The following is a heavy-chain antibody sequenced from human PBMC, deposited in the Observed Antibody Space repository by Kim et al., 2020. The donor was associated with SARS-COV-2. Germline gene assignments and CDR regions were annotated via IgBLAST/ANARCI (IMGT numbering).Heavy chain of an antibody. D-gene: IGHD6-13*01. Sequence: PSLKSRVTISVDTSKNQFSLKLSAVTAADTAVYYCARSHSSSWYLDAFDIWGQGTMVTVSS. V-gene: IGHV4-59*01. CDR3: ARSHSSSWYLDAFDI. J-gene: IGHJ3*02.